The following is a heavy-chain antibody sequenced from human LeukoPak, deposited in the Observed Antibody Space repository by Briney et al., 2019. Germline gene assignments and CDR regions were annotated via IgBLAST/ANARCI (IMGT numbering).Heavy chain of an antibody. CDR1: GFSINNSPYY. CDR2: IYYSGST. V-gene: IGHV4-39*07. J-gene: IGHJ5*02. CDR3: AGDMREPLNWFDP. D-gene: IGHD1-26*01. Sequence: SETLSLTCTVSGFSINNSPYYWGWIRQPPGKGLQWIGTIYYSGSTYYNPSLKSRVTISVDTSKNQFSLKLSSVTAADTAVYYCAGDMREPLNWFDPWGQGTLVTVSS.